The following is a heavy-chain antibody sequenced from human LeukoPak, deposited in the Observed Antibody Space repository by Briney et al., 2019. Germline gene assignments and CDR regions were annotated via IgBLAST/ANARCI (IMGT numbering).Heavy chain of an antibody. CDR3: AREGGMAAAGISYNWFDP. D-gene: IGHD6-13*01. Sequence: ASVKVSCKASGYTFTSYYMHWVRQAPGQGLEWMGIINPSGGSTSYAQKFQGRVTMTRDMSTSTVYMELSSLRSEDTAVYYCAREGGMAAAGISYNWFDPWGQGTLVTVSS. V-gene: IGHV1-46*01. CDR2: INPSGGST. CDR1: GYTFTSYY. J-gene: IGHJ5*02.